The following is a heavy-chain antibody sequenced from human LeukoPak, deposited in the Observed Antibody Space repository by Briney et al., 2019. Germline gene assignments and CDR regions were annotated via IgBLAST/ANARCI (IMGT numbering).Heavy chain of an antibody. CDR2: IKKDGSEK. V-gene: IGHV3-7*01. Sequence: GGSLRLSCAASGLIFSSYWMSWVRQAPGKGLEWVANIKKDGSEKYYVDSVKGRFTISRDNAKNSLHLQMNSLRADDTAVYHCARQETSSYNGAFDIWGQGTMVTVSS. CDR3: ARQETSSYNGAFDI. D-gene: IGHD1-26*01. CDR1: GLIFSSYW. J-gene: IGHJ3*02.